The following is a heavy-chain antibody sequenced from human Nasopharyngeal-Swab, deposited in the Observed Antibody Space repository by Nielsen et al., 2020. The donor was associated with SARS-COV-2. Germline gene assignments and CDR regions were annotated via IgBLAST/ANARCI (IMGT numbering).Heavy chain of an antibody. CDR2: MSYDTSIT. J-gene: IGHJ4*02. Sequence: GRPLRLSFAPSGLPSSSSVKHWAPQAPGKGLEWVPFMSYDTSITSYGDSVKGRFTISRDNAKNPLYLQMNSLSAEDTAVYYCAREEGSSWHYFDYWGQGTLVTVSS. V-gene: IGHV3-30*04. D-gene: IGHD6-13*01. CDR3: AREEGSSWHYFDY. CDR1: GLPSSSSV.